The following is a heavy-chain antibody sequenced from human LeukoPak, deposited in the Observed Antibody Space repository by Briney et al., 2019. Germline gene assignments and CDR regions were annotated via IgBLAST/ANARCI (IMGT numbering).Heavy chain of an antibody. D-gene: IGHD3-9*01. CDR1: GYTFTSYY. CDR3: ARGAYYDILTGYETVDAFDI. J-gene: IGHJ3*02. CDR2: INPSGGST. V-gene: IGHV1-46*01. Sequence: GASVKVSCKASGYTFTSYYMHWVRQAPGQGLEWMGIINPSGGSTSYAQKFQGRVTMTRDTSTSTAYMEVRSLRSDDTAVYYCARGAYYDILTGYETVDAFDIWGQGTMVTVSS.